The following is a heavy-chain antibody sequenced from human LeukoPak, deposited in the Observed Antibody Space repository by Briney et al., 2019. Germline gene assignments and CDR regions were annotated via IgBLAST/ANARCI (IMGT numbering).Heavy chain of an antibody. Sequence: GGSLRLSCATSGFTFSRFWMTWVRQAPGKGLEWVANIKDDGSDKYYADSVKDRFTISRDNAKNSLYLQMNSLSVEDTALYFCAREYGPRMDVCGKGTTVSVSS. D-gene: IGHD4-17*01. CDR1: GFTFSRFW. CDR2: IKDDGSDK. V-gene: IGHV3-7*01. J-gene: IGHJ6*04. CDR3: AREYGPRMDV.